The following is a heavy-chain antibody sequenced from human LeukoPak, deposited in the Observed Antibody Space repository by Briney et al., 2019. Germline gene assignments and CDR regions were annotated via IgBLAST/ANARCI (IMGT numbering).Heavy chain of an antibody. Sequence: ASVKVSCKASGYTFTSYDINWVRQATGQGLEWMGWMNPNSGNTGYAQKFQGRVTMTRNTSISTAYMELSSLRSEDTAAYYCARCGVDDYVWGSYRYTLGMGMDVWGKGTTVTVSS. CDR3: ARCGVDDYVWGSYRYTLGMGMDV. CDR1: GYTFTSYD. J-gene: IGHJ6*04. D-gene: IGHD3-16*02. V-gene: IGHV1-8*01. CDR2: MNPNSGNT.